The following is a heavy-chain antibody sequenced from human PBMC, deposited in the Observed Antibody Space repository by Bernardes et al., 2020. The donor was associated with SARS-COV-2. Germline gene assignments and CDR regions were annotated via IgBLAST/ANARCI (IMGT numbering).Heavy chain of an antibody. V-gene: IGHV4-59*11. Sequence: SEPLSLTCTVSGDSISSHYWSWIRQPPGKGLEWIGYLYYSGGSTNFNPSLKSRVTISVDTSKNQFSLKLNSVTAADTAVYYCARGGTTGIEFDYWGQGTLVTVSS. CDR3: ARGGTTGIEFDY. D-gene: IGHD3-16*01. CDR1: GDSISSHY. CDR2: LYYSGGST. J-gene: IGHJ4*02.